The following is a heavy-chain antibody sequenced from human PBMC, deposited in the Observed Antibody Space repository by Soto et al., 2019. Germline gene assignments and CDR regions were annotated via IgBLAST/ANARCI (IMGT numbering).Heavy chain of an antibody. CDR1: GFTFSSYA. J-gene: IGHJ6*02. CDR2: ISYDGSNK. Sequence: GGSLRLSCAASGFTFSSYAMHWVRQAPGKGLEWVAVISYDGSNKYYADSVKGRFTISRDNSKNTLYLQMNSLRAEDTAVYYCARAHDGEIVLAYYYGMDVRGQGTMVTVSS. V-gene: IGHV3-30-3*01. D-gene: IGHD2-8*01. CDR3: ARAHDGEIVLAYYYGMDV.